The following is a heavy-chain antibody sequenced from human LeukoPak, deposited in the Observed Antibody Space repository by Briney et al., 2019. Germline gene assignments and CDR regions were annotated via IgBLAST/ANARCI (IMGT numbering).Heavy chain of an antibody. Sequence: ASVKVSCKASGYTFTDYYMHWVRQAPGQGLEWMGWINPNSGATSIAQKFQGRVTVTRDMSTSTVYMELSSLRSEDTAVYYCARGAIAVVTNFDYWGQGTLVTVSS. D-gene: IGHD2-21*02. CDR3: ARGAIAVVTNFDY. CDR1: GYTFTDYY. CDR2: INPNSGAT. V-gene: IGHV1-2*02. J-gene: IGHJ4*02.